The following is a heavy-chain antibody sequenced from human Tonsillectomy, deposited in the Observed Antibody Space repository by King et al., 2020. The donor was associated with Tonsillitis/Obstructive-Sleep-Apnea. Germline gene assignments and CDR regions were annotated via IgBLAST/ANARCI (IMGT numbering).Heavy chain of an antibody. D-gene: IGHD1-26*01. V-gene: IGHV3-64*01. J-gene: IGHJ6*03. CDR2: ISSNGGST. CDR3: ARDLYSGIYYYYYMDV. CDR1: GFTFSSYA. Sequence: VQLVESGGGLVQPGGSLRLSCAASGFTFSSYAMHWVRQAPGKGLEYVSAISSNGGSTYYANSVKGRFTISRDNSKNTLYLQMGSLRAEDMAVYYCARDLYSGIYYYYYMDVWGKGTTVTVSS.